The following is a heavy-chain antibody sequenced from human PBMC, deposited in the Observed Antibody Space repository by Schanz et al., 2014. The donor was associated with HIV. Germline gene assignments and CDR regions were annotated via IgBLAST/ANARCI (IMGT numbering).Heavy chain of an antibody. CDR2: INSDGSST. CDR1: GFTFNNYW. V-gene: IGHV3-74*01. J-gene: IGHJ4*02. CDR3: AKLAVRSDYNGRDY. D-gene: IGHD4-17*01. Sequence: VQLVESGGALVQPGGSLRLSCAASGFTFNNYWMHWVRQAPGKGLVWVSRINSDGSSTTYADSVKGRFTISKDNSKNTLYLQLNSLRVEDTAIYFCAKLAVRSDYNGRDYWGQGTLVTVSS.